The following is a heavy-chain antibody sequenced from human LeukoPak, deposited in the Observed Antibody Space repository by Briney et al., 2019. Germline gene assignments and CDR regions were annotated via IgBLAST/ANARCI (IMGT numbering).Heavy chain of an antibody. V-gene: IGHV3-23*01. J-gene: IGHJ5*02. CDR2: ISGSGGST. Sequence: TGGSLRLSCAASGFTFSSYAMSWVRQAPGKGLEWVSAISGSGGSTYYADSVKGRFTISRDNSKNTLYLQMNSLRAEDTAVYYCAKDPSSLVINWFDPWGQGTLVTVSS. CDR1: GFTFSSYA. CDR3: AKDPSSLVINWFDP.